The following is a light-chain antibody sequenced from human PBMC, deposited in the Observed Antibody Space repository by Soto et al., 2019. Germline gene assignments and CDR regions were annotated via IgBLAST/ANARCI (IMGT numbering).Light chain of an antibody. CDR1: QSINSN. CDR2: GAS. J-gene: IGKJ1*01. V-gene: IGKV3-15*01. Sequence: EIVMTQSPATLSVSPGERATLSCRASQSINSNLVWYQQKPGQAPRLLIYGASTRATGIPARFSGRGSGTEFTLTISSLQSEDFAVYYCQQYNNWLWTFGQGTKVEIK. CDR3: QQYNNWLWT.